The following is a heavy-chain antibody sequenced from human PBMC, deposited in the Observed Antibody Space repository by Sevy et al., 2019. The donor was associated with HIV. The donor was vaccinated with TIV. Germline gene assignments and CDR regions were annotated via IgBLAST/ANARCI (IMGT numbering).Heavy chain of an antibody. CDR3: ARGRANYDGGSGLVDH. D-gene: IGHD3-10*01. CDR2: IYNSGST. V-gene: IGHV4-31*03. CDR1: GVSINSGGDY. Sequence: SETLSLTCTVSGVSINSGGDYWSWIRQQPGKGLEWIGYIYNSGSTYYNPSLESRITISDDTSKNQFSLKLTSVTAADTAVYYCARGRANYDGGSGLVDHWGQGTLVTVSS. J-gene: IGHJ4*02.